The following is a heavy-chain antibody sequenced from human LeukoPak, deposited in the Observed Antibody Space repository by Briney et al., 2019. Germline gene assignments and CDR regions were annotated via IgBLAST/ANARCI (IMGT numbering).Heavy chain of an antibody. CDR2: IRYDGSSK. CDR3: ARETSTVTTGFDY. CDR1: GFTFSSYG. D-gene: IGHD4-11*01. V-gene: IGHV3-30*02. Sequence: PGGSLRLSCAASGFTFSSYGMHWVRQAPGKGLEWVAFIRYDGSSKYYADAVKGRFTISRDNSKNTLYLQMNSLRAEDTAVYYCARETSTVTTGFDYWGQGTLVTVSS. J-gene: IGHJ4*02.